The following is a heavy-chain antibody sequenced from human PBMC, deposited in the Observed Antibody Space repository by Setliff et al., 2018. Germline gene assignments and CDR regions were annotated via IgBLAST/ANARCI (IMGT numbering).Heavy chain of an antibody. V-gene: IGHV3-15*01. CDR3: TTQPTPDYDILTGYYVSLGSYYFDY. D-gene: IGHD3-9*01. CDR1: GFTFSSYS. Sequence: GGSLRLSCAASGFTFSSYSMNWVRQAPGKGLEWVGRIKTKTDGGTTDYPAPVKGRFTISRGDSQNTLYLQMNSLKTEDTAVYYCTTQPTPDYDILTGYYVSLGSYYFDYWGQGTLVTVSS. CDR2: IKTKTDGGTT. J-gene: IGHJ4*02.